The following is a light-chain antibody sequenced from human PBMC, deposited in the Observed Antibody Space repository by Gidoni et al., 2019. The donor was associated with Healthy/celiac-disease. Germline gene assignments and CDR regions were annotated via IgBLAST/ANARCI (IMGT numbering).Light chain of an antibody. Sequence: DIQMTQSPSSLSASVGDRVTITRRASQSISIYLNWYQQKPGKAPKLLIYAASSLQSGVPSRFSGSGSGTDFTLTISSLQPEDFATYYCQQSYTTPYTFGQGTKLEIK. CDR3: QQSYTTPYT. CDR1: QSISIY. J-gene: IGKJ2*01. CDR2: AAS. V-gene: IGKV1-39*01.